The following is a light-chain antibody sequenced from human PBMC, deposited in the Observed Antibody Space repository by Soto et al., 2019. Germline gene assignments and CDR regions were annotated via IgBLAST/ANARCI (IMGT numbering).Light chain of an antibody. CDR3: QQYGSSPYT. CDR2: GAS. Sequence: EIVLTQSPDTLSLSPGERATLSCRASQTISSSYLAWHQQKPGQAPRLVIYGASSRATGIPDRFSGSGSGTDFTLTISRLEPEDFAVYYCQQYGSSPYTFGQGTKLEI. CDR1: QTISSSY. J-gene: IGKJ2*01. V-gene: IGKV3-20*01.